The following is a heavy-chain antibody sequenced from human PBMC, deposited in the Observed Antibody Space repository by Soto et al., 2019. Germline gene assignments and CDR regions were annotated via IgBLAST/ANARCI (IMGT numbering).Heavy chain of an antibody. Sequence: EVQLVASVGGLVQPGGSLRRSCAASGFTFSSYWMSWVRQAPGTGLEWVANIKQDGSEKYYVDSVKGRFTIARDNAKNPLYQQRNSLRAEDTAVYDCARVGCSSTSPLPCLDALVGDYGMYVWGQGTTVIFSS. D-gene: IGHD2-2*01. J-gene: IGHJ6*02. CDR1: GFTFSSYW. CDR3: ARVGCSSTSPLPCLDALVGDYGMYV. CDR2: IKQDGSEK. V-gene: IGHV3-7*03.